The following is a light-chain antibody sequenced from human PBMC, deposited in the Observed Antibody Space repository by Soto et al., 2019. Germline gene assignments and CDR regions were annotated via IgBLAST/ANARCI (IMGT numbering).Light chain of an antibody. Sequence: DIQMTQAPSILSASVGDRVTITERASQSISSWLAWYQQKPGKAPNLLIHKASHLESGVPSRFSGSGSGTEFTLTISSLQPGDFATYYCQHYNTYPWTFGQGTKVDI. V-gene: IGKV1-5*03. J-gene: IGKJ1*01. CDR2: KAS. CDR3: QHYNTYPWT. CDR1: QSISSW.